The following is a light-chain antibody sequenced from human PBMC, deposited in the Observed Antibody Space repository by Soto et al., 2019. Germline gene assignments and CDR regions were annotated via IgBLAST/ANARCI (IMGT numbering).Light chain of an antibody. CDR2: AAS. J-gene: IGKJ1*01. CDR1: QGISTY. Sequence: DIQMTQSPSFLSASVGDRVTITCRASQGISTYLAWYQQKPGKAPKLLIFAASTLQSGVPSRFSGSGSGTEFTLTISSLQPEDFATYCCQQFHTYPRTFGQGTKVDIK. CDR3: QQFHTYPRT. V-gene: IGKV1-9*01.